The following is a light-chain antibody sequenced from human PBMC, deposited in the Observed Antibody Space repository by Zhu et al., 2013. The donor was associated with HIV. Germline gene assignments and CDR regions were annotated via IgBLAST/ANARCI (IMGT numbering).Light chain of an antibody. Sequence: DIQMTQSPSSLSASVGDRVILTCRASQDISSFLAWYQQKPGKVPKLLIFGASALQSGVPSRFSGSGSGTHFTLTISSLQPEDVATYYCQKYDSALWTFGPGTKVEIK. CDR3: QKYDSALWT. CDR2: GAS. CDR1: QDISSF. V-gene: IGKV1-27*01. J-gene: IGKJ1*01.